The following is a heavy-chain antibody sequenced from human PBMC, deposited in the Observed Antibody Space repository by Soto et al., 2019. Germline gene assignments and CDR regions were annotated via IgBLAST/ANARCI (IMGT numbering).Heavy chain of an antibody. CDR3: ARDKVDTAMVIYYYYGMDV. D-gene: IGHD5-18*01. J-gene: IGHJ6*02. CDR2: ISSSGSTI. Sequence: QVQLVESGGGLVKPGGSLRLSCAASGFTFSDYYMSWIRQAPGKGLEWVSYISSSGSTIYYADSVKGRFTISRDNAKNSLYLQMNSLRAEDTAVYYCARDKVDTAMVIYYYYGMDVWGQGTTVTASS. V-gene: IGHV3-11*01. CDR1: GFTFSDYY.